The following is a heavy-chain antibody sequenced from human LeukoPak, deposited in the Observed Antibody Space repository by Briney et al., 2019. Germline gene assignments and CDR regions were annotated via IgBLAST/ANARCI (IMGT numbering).Heavy chain of an antibody. CDR3: ARSPDGYSYGYLY. CDR1: GFTFSSYA. CDR2: ISGSGGST. Sequence: GGSLRLSCAASGFTFSSYAMSWVRQAPGKGLEWVSAISGSGGSTYYADSVKGRFTISRDNSKNTLYLQMNSLRAEDTAVYYCARSPDGYSYGYLYWGQGTLVTVSS. J-gene: IGHJ4*02. D-gene: IGHD5-18*01. V-gene: IGHV3-23*01.